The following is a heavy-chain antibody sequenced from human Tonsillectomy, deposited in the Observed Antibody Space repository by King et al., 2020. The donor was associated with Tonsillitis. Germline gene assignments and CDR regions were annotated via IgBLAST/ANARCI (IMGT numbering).Heavy chain of an antibody. Sequence: VQLVESGGGLVQPGGSLRLSCAASGFTFGSYWMHWVRQAPGMGLVWVSRIKSDGSSTRYADSVKGRCTISRDNAKNTLYLQMNSLRAEDTAVYFCTRVRTVGFDAFDIWGQGTMVTVSS. V-gene: IGHV3-74*01. CDR2: IKSDGSST. CDR3: TRVRTVGFDAFDI. CDR1: GFTFGSYW. J-gene: IGHJ3*02. D-gene: IGHD1/OR15-1a*01.